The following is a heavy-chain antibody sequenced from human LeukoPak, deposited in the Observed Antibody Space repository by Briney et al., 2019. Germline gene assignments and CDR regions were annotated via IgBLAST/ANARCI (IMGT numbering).Heavy chain of an antibody. D-gene: IGHD3-3*01. Sequence: GGSLRLSCAASGFTFSSYAMSWVRQAPGKGLEWVSAISGSGGSTYYADSVKGRFTISRGNSKNTLYLQMNSLRAEDTAVYYCARSRYDVVYFDCWGQGTLVTVS. CDR2: ISGSGGST. V-gene: IGHV3-23*01. J-gene: IGHJ4*02. CDR1: GFTFSSYA. CDR3: ARSRYDVVYFDC.